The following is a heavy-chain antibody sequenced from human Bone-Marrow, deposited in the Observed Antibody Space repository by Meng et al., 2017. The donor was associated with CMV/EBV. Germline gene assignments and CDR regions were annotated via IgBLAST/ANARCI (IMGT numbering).Heavy chain of an antibody. J-gene: IGHJ6*02. CDR2: IRNKANSHTT. V-gene: IGHV3-72*01. CDR3: ARGAGGYCSSTSCYAYYYGLDV. CDR1: GFTFSDHY. Sequence: GGSLRLSCAASGFTFSDHYMDWVRQAPGKGLEWVGRIRNKANSHTTEYVASVKGRFTNSRDDSKNSLYLQMNSLKTADTAVYYCARGAGGYCSSTSCYAYYYGLDVWGQGTTVTVSS. D-gene: IGHD2-2*01.